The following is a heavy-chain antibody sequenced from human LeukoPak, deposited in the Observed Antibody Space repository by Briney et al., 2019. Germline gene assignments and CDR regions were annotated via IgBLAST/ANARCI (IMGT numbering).Heavy chain of an antibody. D-gene: IGHD5-24*01. CDR2: ISSSSSYI. CDR3: ARPAVRDGYNYGAFDI. CDR1: GFTFSSYS. J-gene: IGHJ3*02. Sequence: GGSLRLSCAASGFTFSSYSMNWVRQAPGRGLEWVSSISSSSSYIYYADSVKGRFTISRDNAKNSLYLQMNSLRAEDTAVYYCARPAVRDGYNYGAFDIWGQGTMVTVPS. V-gene: IGHV3-21*01.